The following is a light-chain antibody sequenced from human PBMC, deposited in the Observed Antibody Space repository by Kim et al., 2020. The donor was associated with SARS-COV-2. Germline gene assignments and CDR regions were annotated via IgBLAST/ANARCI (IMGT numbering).Light chain of an antibody. J-gene: IGKJ2*01. Sequence: DIQMTQSPSTLSASVGDRVTITCRASESIGTWLAWYQQKPGRAPRLLIYLASTLENGVPSRFSGTGSGTEFSLSITSLQPDDFATYYCHHYSRFPYTFGQGTKLEI. CDR2: LAS. CDR1: ESIGTW. CDR3: HHYSRFPYT. V-gene: IGKV1-5*03.